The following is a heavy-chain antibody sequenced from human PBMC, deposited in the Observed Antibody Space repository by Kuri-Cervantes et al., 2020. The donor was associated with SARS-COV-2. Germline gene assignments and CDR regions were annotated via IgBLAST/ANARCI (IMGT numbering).Heavy chain of an antibody. CDR1: GFSFSSYG. J-gene: IGHJ3*02. Sequence: GESLKISCAASGFSFSSYGMSWIRQAPGKGLEWVSYISSSSSYTNYADSVKGRFTISRDNAKNSLYLQMNSLRAEDTAVYYCARAPQWVAGDDAFDIWGQGTMVTVSS. V-gene: IGHV3-11*05. CDR2: ISSSSSYT. CDR3: ARAPQWVAGDDAFDI. D-gene: IGHD6-19*01.